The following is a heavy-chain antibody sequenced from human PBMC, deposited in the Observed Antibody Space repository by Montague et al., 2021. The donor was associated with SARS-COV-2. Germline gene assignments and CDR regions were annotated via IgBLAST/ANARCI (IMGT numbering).Heavy chain of an antibody. J-gene: IGHJ4*02. Sequence: SETLSLTCSVSGGSISTYYWSWIRQPPGKGLEWIGYIYYSGSTNYNPSLKSRVTISIDTSKNQSSLELSSVTAADMAVYYCASPGGYCTGGSCYYVYWGQGTLVTVSS. CDR2: IYYSGST. CDR1: GGSISTYY. D-gene: IGHD2-15*01. CDR3: ASPGGYCTGGSCYYVY. V-gene: IGHV4-59*01.